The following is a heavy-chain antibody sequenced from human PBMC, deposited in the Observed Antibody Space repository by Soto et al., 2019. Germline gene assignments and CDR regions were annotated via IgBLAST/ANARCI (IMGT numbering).Heavy chain of an antibody. J-gene: IGHJ4*02. CDR3: AKGTAVTTGDMAY. D-gene: IGHD4-17*01. Sequence: EVQLLESGGGLVQPGGSLRLSCAASGFTFSSFAMTWVRQAPGKGLEWVSSLTGSGDSTYYADSGKGRFTISRDNSKNTLYLQMNSLRADDTALYYGAKGTAVTTGDMAYWGQGTLVTVSS. CDR1: GFTFSSFA. CDR2: LTGSGDST. V-gene: IGHV3-23*01.